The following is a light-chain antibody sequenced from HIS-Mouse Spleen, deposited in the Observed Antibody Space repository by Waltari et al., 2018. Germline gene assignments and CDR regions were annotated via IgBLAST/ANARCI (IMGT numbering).Light chain of an antibody. CDR1: QGISSY. J-gene: IGKJ1*01. CDR3: QQYYSYPPT. Sequence: AIRMTQSPSSLSASTGDRVTITCRASQGISSYLAWYQQKPGKDPKLLIYAASTLQSGLPSRFSGSGSGTDFTLTISCLQSEDFATYYCQQYYSYPPTFGQGTKVEIK. V-gene: IGKV1-8*01. CDR2: AAS.